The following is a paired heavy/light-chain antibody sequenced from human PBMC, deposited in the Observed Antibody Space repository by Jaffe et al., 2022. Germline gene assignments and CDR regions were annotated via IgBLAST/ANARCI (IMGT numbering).Light chain of an antibody. CDR3: CSYAGSSSV. CDR1: SSDVGSYNL. CDR2: EGS. Sequence: QSALTQPASVSGSPGQSITISCTGTSSDVGSYNLVSWYQQHPGKAPKLMIYEGSKRPSGVSNRFSGSKSGNTASLTISGLQAEDEADYYCCSYAGSSSVFGTGTKVTVL. V-gene: IGLV2-23*03. J-gene: IGLJ1*01.
Heavy chain of an antibody. CDR3: AKVGAPHYSSSWYFVAEESYYYYMDV. CDR2: ISGSGGST. V-gene: IGHV3-23*01. Sequence: EVQLLESGGGLVQPGGSLRLSCAASGFTFSSYAMSWVRQAPGKGLEWVSAISGSGGSTYYADSVKGRFTISRDNSKNTLYLQMNSLRAEDTAVYYCAKVGAPHYSSSWYFVAEESYYYYMDVWGKGTTVTVSS. J-gene: IGHJ6*03. D-gene: IGHD6-13*01. CDR1: GFTFSSYA.